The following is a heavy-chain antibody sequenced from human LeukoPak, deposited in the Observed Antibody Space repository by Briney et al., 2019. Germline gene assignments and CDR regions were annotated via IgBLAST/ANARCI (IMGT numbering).Heavy chain of an antibody. D-gene: IGHD4-17*01. CDR2: ISSSGSTI. V-gene: IGHV3-48*03. J-gene: IGHJ4*02. Sequence: PGGSLRLSCAASGFTFSSYEMNWVRQAPGKGLEWVSYISSSGSTIYYADSVMGRFTISRDNAKNSLYLQMNSLRAEDTAVYYCARVDYGDYYADYWGQGTLVTVSS. CDR1: GFTFSSYE. CDR3: ARVDYGDYYADY.